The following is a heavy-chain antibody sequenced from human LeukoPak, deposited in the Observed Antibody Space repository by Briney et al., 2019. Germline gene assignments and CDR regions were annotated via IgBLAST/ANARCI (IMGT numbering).Heavy chain of an antibody. CDR3: AADYYDSSGYSLRGFDY. V-gene: IGHV6-1*01. Sequence: SQTLSLTCALSGDSISSNSAAWNWIRQSLSRGLEWLGRTYCRSKCYYDYAVSVKGRITISPDTSKNQFSLQLNSVTPEDTAVYYCAADYYDSSGYSLRGFDYWGQGTLVTVSS. CDR2: TYCRSKCYY. D-gene: IGHD3-22*01. J-gene: IGHJ4*02. CDR1: GDSISSNSAA.